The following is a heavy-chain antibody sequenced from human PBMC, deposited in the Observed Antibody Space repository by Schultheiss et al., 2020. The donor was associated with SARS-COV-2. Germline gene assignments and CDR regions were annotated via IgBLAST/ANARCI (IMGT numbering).Heavy chain of an antibody. CDR3: ARSSHMTTDFDY. D-gene: IGHD4-11*01. CDR2: INHSGST. CDR1: GGSFSGYY. J-gene: IGHJ4*02. V-gene: IGHV4-34*01. Sequence: SETLSLTCAVYGGSFSGYYWSWIRQPPGKGLEWIGEINHSGSTNYNPSLKSRVTMSVDTSKNQFSLKLSSVTAADTAVYYCARSSHMTTDFDYWGQGTLVTVSS.